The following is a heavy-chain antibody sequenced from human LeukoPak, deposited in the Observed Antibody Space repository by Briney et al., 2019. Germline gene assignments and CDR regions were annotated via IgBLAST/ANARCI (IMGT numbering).Heavy chain of an antibody. CDR3: AKDIVAAGLFFDY. V-gene: IGHV3-11*01. D-gene: IGHD6-13*01. CDR2: IGNSNSGSAT. CDR1: GFSFSDYY. Sequence: GGSLRLSCAASGFSFSDYYMGWIRQAPGKGLDWVSFIGNSNSGSATYYADSVKGRFTISRDNAKNSLYLQMDSLRAEDTAVYYCAKDIVAAGLFFDYWGQGTLVTVSS. J-gene: IGHJ4*02.